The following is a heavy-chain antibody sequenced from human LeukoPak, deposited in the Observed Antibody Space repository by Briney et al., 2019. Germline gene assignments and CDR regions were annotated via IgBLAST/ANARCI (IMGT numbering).Heavy chain of an antibody. J-gene: IGHJ3*01. D-gene: IGHD3-16*01. CDR3: AKDITLGDGRLAFDF. V-gene: IGHV3-23*01. Sequence: GGSLRLSCAASGFTFRLYAMSWVRQAPGKGLEWVSGLDGDSGRTYYADSVKGRFTVSRDNSKNTLYLQMSSLRDEYTAVYYCAKDITLGDGRLAFDFWGQGTLVTVSS. CDR1: GFTFRLYA. CDR2: LDGDSGRT.